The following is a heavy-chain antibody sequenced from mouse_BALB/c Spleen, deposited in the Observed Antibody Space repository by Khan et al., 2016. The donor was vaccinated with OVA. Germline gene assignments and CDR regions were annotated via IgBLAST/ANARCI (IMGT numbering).Heavy chain of an antibody. D-gene: IGHD2-10*01. J-gene: IGHJ4*01. CDR3: ARAYYANYREAMDY. CDR1: GFSLTGYG. Sequence: QVQLKESGPGLVAPSQSLSITCTVSGFSLTGYGVNWVRQPPGKGLEWLGMIWGDGSTDYNSALKSRLSITNDNSKSQVFLKMNSLQTDDTARYYCARAYYANYREAMDYWGQGNSVTVSS. CDR2: IWGDGST. V-gene: IGHV2-6-7*01.